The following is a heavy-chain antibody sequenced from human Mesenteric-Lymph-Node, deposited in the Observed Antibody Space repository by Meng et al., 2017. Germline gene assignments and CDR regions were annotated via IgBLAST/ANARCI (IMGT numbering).Heavy chain of an antibody. Sequence: GESLKISCAASGFTFSSYAMHWVRQAPGKGLERVAVISYDGSNKYYADSVKGRFTISRDNSKNTLYLQMNSLRAEDTAVYYCARDLYGGNMGKGDYWGQGTLVTVSS. J-gene: IGHJ4*02. V-gene: IGHV3-30*04. CDR1: GFTFSSYA. CDR2: ISYDGSNK. CDR3: ARDLYGGNMGKGDY. D-gene: IGHD4-23*01.